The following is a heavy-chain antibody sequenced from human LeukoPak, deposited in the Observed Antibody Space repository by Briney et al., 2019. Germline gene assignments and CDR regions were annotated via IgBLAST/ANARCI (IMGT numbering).Heavy chain of an antibody. CDR1: GFSFSSYE. V-gene: IGHV3-48*03. D-gene: IGHD5-24*01. Sequence: GGSLRLSCAASGFSFSSYEMNWVRQAPGKGLEWVSYIRSTGSVVYYAGSVKGRFTISRDNARNSLYLQMNSLRAEDTAVYYCARSINLNAFDIWGQGTMVTVSS. CDR3: ARSINLNAFDI. J-gene: IGHJ3*02. CDR2: IRSTGSVV.